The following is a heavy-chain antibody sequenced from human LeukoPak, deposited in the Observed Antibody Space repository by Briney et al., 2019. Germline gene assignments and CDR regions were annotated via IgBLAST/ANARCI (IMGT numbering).Heavy chain of an antibody. CDR3: ARGREMVRGVIITSPPRYYYYGMDV. CDR1: GGSFSGYY. Sequence: SETLSLTCAVYGGSFSGYYWSWIRQPPGKGLEWIGEINHSGSTNYNPSLKSRVTISVDTSKNQFSLKLSSVTAADTAVYYCARGREMVRGVIITSPPRYYYYGMDVWGKGTTVTVSS. V-gene: IGHV4-34*01. J-gene: IGHJ6*04. CDR2: INHSGST. D-gene: IGHD3-10*01.